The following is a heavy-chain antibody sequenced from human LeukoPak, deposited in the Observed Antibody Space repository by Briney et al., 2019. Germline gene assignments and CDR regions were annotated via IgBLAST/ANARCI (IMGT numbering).Heavy chain of an antibody. CDR3: ARDLFGYSGYDVGSVIDY. J-gene: IGHJ4*02. Sequence: ASVKVSCKASGYTFTGYYMHWVRQAPGQGLEWMGWINPNSGGTNYAQKFQGRVTMTRDTSISTAYMELSRLRSDDTAVYYCARDLFGYSGYDVGSVIDYWGQGTLVTVSS. CDR2: INPNSGGT. CDR1: GYTFTGYY. V-gene: IGHV1-2*02. D-gene: IGHD5-12*01.